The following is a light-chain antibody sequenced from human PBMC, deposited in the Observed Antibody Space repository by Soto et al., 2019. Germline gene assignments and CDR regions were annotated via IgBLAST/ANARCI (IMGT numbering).Light chain of an antibody. V-gene: IGLV2-8*01. J-gene: IGLJ1*01. CDR1: SSDVGGYNY. CDR3: SSYVGSNNFYV. CDR2: EVS. Sequence: LTQPPSASGSPGQSVSISCTGTSSDVGGYNYVSWYQQHPGKAPKLMIYEVSKRPSGVPDRFSGSKSGNTASLTVSRLQAEDEADYYCSSYVGSNNFYVFGTGTKVTVL.